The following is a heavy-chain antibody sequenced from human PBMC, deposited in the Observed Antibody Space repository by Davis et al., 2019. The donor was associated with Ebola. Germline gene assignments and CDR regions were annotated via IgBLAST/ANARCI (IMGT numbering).Heavy chain of an antibody. V-gene: IGHV3-30-3*01. D-gene: IGHD3-3*01. Sequence: GESLKISCAASGFTFSSYAMHWVRQAPGKGLEWVAVISYDGSNKYYADSVKGRFTISRDNSKNTLYLKMNSLRAEDTAVYYCARGNDYDFWSGPDAFDIWGQGTMVTVSS. CDR1: GFTFSSYA. CDR2: ISYDGSNK. J-gene: IGHJ3*02. CDR3: ARGNDYDFWSGPDAFDI.